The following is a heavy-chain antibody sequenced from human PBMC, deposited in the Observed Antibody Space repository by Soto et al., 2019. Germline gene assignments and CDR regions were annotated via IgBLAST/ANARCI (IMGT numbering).Heavy chain of an antibody. V-gene: IGHV4-34*01. Sequence: QVQLQQWGAGLLKPSETLSLTCAVYGGSFSGYYWSWIRQPPGKGLEWIGEINHSGSTNYNPSLKRRVTISVDTSKNQFSLKLSSVTAADTAVYYCAREGLTEKQSYWYFDLWGRGTLVTVSS. CDR2: INHSGST. D-gene: IGHD3-9*01. CDR3: AREGLTEKQSYWYFDL. J-gene: IGHJ2*01. CDR1: GGSFSGYY.